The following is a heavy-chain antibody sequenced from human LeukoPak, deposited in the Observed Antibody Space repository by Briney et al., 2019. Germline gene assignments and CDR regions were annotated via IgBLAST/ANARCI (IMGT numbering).Heavy chain of an antibody. CDR2: INPNSGGT. Sequence: GASVKVSCTASGYTFTGYYMHWVRQAPGQGLEWMGWINPNSGGTNYAQKFQGRVTMTRDTSISTAYMELSRLRSDDTAVYYCARVSAGRGVIRPFDYWGQGTLVTVSS. J-gene: IGHJ4*02. V-gene: IGHV1-2*02. D-gene: IGHD3-10*01. CDR1: GYTFTGYY. CDR3: ARVSAGRGVIRPFDY.